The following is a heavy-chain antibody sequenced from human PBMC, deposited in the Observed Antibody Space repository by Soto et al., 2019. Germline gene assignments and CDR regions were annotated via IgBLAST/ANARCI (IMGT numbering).Heavy chain of an antibody. CDR1: GFTFTSSA. V-gene: IGHV1-58*01. D-gene: IGHD1-7*01. J-gene: IGHJ5*02. CDR3: AADDEGGTTFDP. Sequence: VASVKVSCKASGFTFTSSAVQWVRQARGQRLEWIGWIVVGSGNTNYAQKFQERVTITRDMSTSTAYMELSSLRSEDTAVYYCAADDEGGTTFDPWGQGTLVTVSS. CDR2: IVVGSGNT.